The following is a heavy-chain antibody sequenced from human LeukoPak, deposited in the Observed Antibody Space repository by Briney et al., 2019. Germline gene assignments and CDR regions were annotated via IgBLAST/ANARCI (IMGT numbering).Heavy chain of an antibody. V-gene: IGHV3-30*18. Sequence: GGSLRLSCAASGFTFSNYAMSWVRQAPGKGLEWVAVISYDGSRKYYANSVRGRFTISRDDSKNILYLQMSSLREEDTAVYYCAKAPWEIVPAYFFDHWGQGTLVTVSS. CDR2: ISYDGSRK. CDR1: GFTFSNYA. J-gene: IGHJ4*02. D-gene: IGHD2-15*01. CDR3: AKAPWEIVPAYFFDH.